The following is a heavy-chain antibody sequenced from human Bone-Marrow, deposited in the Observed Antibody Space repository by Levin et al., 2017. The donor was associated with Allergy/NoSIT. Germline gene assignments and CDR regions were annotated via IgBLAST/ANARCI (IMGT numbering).Heavy chain of an antibody. CDR1: GFTFNTYY. CDR2: ISGSDGTI. J-gene: IGHJ4*02. CDR3: ARKYSGGNWAGFFFDY. V-gene: IGHV3-11*01. D-gene: IGHD6-25*01. Sequence: GGSLRLSCATSGFTFNTYYMTWIRQAPGKGLEWISYISGSDGTINYADSVKGRFTISRDNAQNSVYLQMNSLRAEDTAVYYCARKYSGGNWAGFFFDYWGQGTLVTVSS.